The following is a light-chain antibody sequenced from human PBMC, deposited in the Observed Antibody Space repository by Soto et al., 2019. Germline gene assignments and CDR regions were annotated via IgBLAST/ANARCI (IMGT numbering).Light chain of an antibody. V-gene: IGKV1-39*01. CDR3: QQSYSTTWT. CDR1: QGISTY. J-gene: IGKJ1*01. CDR2: AAS. Sequence: DIQMTQSPSSLSASAGDRVTITCRASQGISTYLNWYQQKPGKAPKLLIYAASSLQSGVPSRFSVSGSETDFTLTISSLQPEDFATYSCQQSYSTTWTFGQGTKVDIK.